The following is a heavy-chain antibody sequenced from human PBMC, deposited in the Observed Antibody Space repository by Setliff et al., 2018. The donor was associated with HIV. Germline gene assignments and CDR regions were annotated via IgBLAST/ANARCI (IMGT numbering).Heavy chain of an antibody. CDR1: GGSISNYY. Sequence: SETLSLTCTVSGGSISNYYWSWIRQPPGKGLEWIGEVSYSGNTNYNPSLKSRLNISVDKSKNQFSLKVSSVTAADTAVYYCARGDYYDSSGYEGLDSWGQGTLVTVSS. J-gene: IGHJ4*02. CDR2: VSYSGNT. D-gene: IGHD3-22*01. V-gene: IGHV4-34*01. CDR3: ARGDYYDSSGYEGLDS.